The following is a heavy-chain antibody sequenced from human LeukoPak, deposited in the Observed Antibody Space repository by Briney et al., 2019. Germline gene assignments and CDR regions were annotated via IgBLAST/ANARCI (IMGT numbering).Heavy chain of an antibody. Sequence: GGSLRLSCAASGFTFSSYAMSWVRQAPGKGLEWVALTSSDGSNKYYADSVKGRFTISRDNSKNTLYLQMNGLRADDTAVYYCARAAYCGDDCYLNYFDYWGQGTLVTVSS. CDR1: GFTFSSYA. V-gene: IGHV3-30*04. D-gene: IGHD2-21*02. CDR2: TSSDGSNK. CDR3: ARAAYCGDDCYLNYFDY. J-gene: IGHJ4*02.